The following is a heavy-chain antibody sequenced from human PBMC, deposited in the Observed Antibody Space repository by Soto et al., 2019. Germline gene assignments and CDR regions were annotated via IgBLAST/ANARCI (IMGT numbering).Heavy chain of an antibody. CDR2: ISYDGSNK. J-gene: IGHJ6*02. Sequence: XGSLRLSCSASGFTFSSYAMHWVRQAPGKGLDWVAVISYDGSNKYYADSVKGRFTISRDNSKNTLYLQMNSLRAEDTAVYYCARDQSDYDILTGLGYYYYYGMDVWGQGTTVTVSS. D-gene: IGHD3-9*01. CDR1: GFTFSSYA. CDR3: ARDQSDYDILTGLGYYYYYGMDV. V-gene: IGHV3-30-3*01.